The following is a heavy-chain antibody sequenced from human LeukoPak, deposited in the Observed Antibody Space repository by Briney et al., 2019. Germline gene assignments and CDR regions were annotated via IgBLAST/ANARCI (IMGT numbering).Heavy chain of an antibody. CDR3: ASGDGYCSSTSCRHYFDY. J-gene: IGHJ4*02. CDR2: IYSGGST. V-gene: IGHV3-53*01. D-gene: IGHD2-2*01. CDR1: GFTVSSNY. Sequence: GGSLRLSCAASGFTVSSNYMSWVRQAPGKGLEWVSVIYSGGSTYYADSVKGRFTISRDNSKNTLYLQMNSLRAEDTAVYYCASGDGYCSSTSCRHYFDYWGREPWSPSPQ.